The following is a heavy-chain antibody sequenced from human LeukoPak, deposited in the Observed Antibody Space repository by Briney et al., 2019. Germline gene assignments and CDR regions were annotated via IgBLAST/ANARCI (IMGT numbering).Heavy chain of an antibody. V-gene: IGHV3-21*01. Sequence: GGSLRLSCAASGFTFSSYNMNWVRQAPGKGLEWVSSISSSSSYIYYADSVKGRFTISRDNAKNSLYLQMDSLRAEDTAVYYCARDRGDGYNDYWGQGTLVTVSS. J-gene: IGHJ4*02. CDR1: GFTFSSYN. D-gene: IGHD5-24*01. CDR2: ISSSSSYI. CDR3: ARDRGDGYNDY.